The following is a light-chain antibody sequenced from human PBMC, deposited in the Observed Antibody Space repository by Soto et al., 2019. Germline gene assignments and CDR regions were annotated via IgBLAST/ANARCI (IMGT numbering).Light chain of an antibody. CDR1: QSVSTY. Sequence: IVLTQSPATLSLSPGERATLSCRASQSVSTYLAWYQQKGGQAPRLLIYDASSRATGIPASFSGSGSGTDFTLTISNLEPEDFAVYYCQQRSDWPTFGGGTTVESK. J-gene: IGKJ4*01. CDR2: DAS. CDR3: QQRSDWPT. V-gene: IGKV3-11*01.